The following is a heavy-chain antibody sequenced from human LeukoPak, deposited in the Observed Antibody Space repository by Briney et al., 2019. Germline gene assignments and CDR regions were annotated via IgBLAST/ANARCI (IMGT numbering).Heavy chain of an antibody. J-gene: IGHJ4*02. D-gene: IGHD3-16*02. CDR1: GGSFSGYY. V-gene: IGHV4-34*01. Sequence: PSETLSLTCAVYGGSFSGYYWSWIRQPPGKGLEWIGEINHSGSTNYNPSLKSRVTISVDTSKNQFSLKQSSVTAADTAVYYCARGRRTWDDYVWGSYRSGGYYFDYWGQGTLVTVSS. CDR3: ARGRRTWDDYVWGSYRSGGYYFDY. CDR2: INHSGST.